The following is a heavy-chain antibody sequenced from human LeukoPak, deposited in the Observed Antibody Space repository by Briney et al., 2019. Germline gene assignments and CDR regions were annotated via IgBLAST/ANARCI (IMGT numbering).Heavy chain of an antibody. CDR3: ARRSGSSYDAFDI. V-gene: IGHV4-59*01. J-gene: IGHJ3*02. CDR2: IYYSGST. D-gene: IGHD1-26*01. Sequence: SSETLSLTCTVSGGSISSYYCSWIRQPPWKGLQWIGYIYYSGSTNYNPSLKSRVTISVDTSKNQFSLKLSSVTAADTAVYYCARRSGSSYDAFDIWGQGTMVTVSS. CDR1: GGSISSYY.